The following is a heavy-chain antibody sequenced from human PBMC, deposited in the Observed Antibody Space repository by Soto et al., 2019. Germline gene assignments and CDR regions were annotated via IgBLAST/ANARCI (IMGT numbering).Heavy chain of an antibody. J-gene: IGHJ4*02. Sequence: GGSLRLSCAASGFTFSSYWMHWVRQAPGKGLVWVSRIKNDGRSTTYADSVKGRFTISRDNAKNTLYLQMNSLRAEDTAVYYCVRDRAYSGYDNWGQGTLVTVSS. CDR3: VRDRAYSGYDN. D-gene: IGHD5-12*01. CDR2: IKNDGRST. CDR1: GFTFSSYW. V-gene: IGHV3-74*01.